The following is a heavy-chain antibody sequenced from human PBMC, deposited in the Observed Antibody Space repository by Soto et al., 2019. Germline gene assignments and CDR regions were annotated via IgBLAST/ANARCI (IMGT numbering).Heavy chain of an antibody. J-gene: IGHJ4*02. CDR2: ISSSSTHT. Sequence: QVQVVESGGGLVKPGGSLRLSCAASGFIFSDYYMNWIRQAPGKGLEWISSISSSSTHTNYAESVKGRFTISRDNAKNSLYRQMNSLRAEDTAVYYCGRVDYWGQGTLVTVSS. CDR1: GFIFSDYY. V-gene: IGHV3-11*05. CDR3: GRVDY.